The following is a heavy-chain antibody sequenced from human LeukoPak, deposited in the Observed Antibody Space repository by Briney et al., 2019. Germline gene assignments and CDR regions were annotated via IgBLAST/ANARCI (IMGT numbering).Heavy chain of an antibody. V-gene: IGHV4-59*01. Sequence: PSETLSLTCTVSGGSISSYYWTWIRQPPRKGLEWIGYIFYTGSANYNPSLKSRVTISVDTSKNQFSLKLSSVPPADTAVYYCARCPSWSGYSFDYWGQGTLVTVSS. J-gene: IGHJ4*02. CDR3: ARCPSWSGYSFDY. CDR1: GGSISSYY. CDR2: IFYTGSA. D-gene: IGHD3-3*01.